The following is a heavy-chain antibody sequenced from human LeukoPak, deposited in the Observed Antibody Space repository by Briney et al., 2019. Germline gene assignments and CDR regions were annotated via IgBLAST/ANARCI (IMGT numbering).Heavy chain of an antibody. D-gene: IGHD3-3*01. Sequence: SETLSLTCTVSGGSISSYYWSWIRQPPGKGLERTGYIYYSGSTNYNPSLKSRVTISVDTSKNQFSLKLSSVTAADTAVYYCARVGGYDFWSGYWDYWGQGTLVTVSS. J-gene: IGHJ4*02. CDR3: ARVGGYDFWSGYWDY. CDR1: GGSISSYY. V-gene: IGHV4-59*01. CDR2: IYYSGST.